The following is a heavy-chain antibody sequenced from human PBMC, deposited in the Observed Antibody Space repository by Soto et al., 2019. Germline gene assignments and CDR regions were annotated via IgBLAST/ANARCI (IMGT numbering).Heavy chain of an antibody. CDR2: IHYHGST. CDR1: GDSVSSGRYY. CDR3: ARAPISDSGNLDY. D-gene: IGHD3-10*01. Sequence: SETLSLTCTVSGDSVSSGRYYWTWIRQPPGKGLEWIGHIHYHGSTSYNPSLKSRLTFSEDTSKNQFSLKLSSVTTADTAVYYCARAPISDSGNLDYWGQGTLVTAPQ. V-gene: IGHV4-61*01. J-gene: IGHJ4*02.